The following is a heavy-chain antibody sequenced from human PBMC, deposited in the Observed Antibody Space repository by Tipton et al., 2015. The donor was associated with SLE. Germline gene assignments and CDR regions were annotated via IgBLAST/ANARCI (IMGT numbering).Heavy chain of an antibody. J-gene: IGHJ4*02. V-gene: IGHV4-59*02. CDR1: GGSVGESH. CDR3: ARGALGSGSYRY. CDR2: FHYRGRT. D-gene: IGHD3-10*01. Sequence: TLSLTCTISGGSVGESHWSWIRQPPGKGLEWIGYFHYRGRTDYSPSLKSRVSISIDTSKNQFSLKLNAVTAADTGVYYCARGALGSGSYRYWGPGTLVTVSS.